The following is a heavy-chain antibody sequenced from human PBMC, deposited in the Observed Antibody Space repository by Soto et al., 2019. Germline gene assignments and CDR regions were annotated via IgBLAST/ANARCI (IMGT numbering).Heavy chain of an antibody. D-gene: IGHD1-26*01. CDR3: AKDRIAGATALPGG. J-gene: IGHJ4*02. Sequence: GGSLRLSCAASGFTFSSYGMHWVRQAPGKGLEWVAVILYDGSSKYYADSVKGRFTISRDNSKNTLYLQINSLRAEDTAVYYCAKDRIAGATALPGGWGQGTLVTVSS. CDR1: GFTFSSYG. V-gene: IGHV3-30*18. CDR2: ILYDGSSK.